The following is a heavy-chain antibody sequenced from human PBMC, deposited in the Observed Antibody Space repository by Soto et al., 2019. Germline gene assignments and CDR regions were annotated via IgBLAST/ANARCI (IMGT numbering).Heavy chain of an antibody. CDR2: ISSSGSTI. J-gene: IGHJ6*02. V-gene: IGHV3-21*04. CDR3: ARDHYSSGMDV. D-gene: IGHD6-13*01. Sequence: EVQLVESGGGLVKPGGSLRLSCAASGFTFSSYSMNWVRQAPGKGLEWVSSISSSGSTIYYADSVKGRFTISRDNAKNSLYLQMNSLRAEDTAVYYCARDHYSSGMDVWGQGTTVTVSS. CDR1: GFTFSSYS.